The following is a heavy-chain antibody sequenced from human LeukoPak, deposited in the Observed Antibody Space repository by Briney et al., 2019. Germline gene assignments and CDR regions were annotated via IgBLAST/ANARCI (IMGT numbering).Heavy chain of an antibody. CDR2: INSDGSRT. J-gene: IGHJ6*02. Sequence: PGGSLRLSCAASGFTFSSNWMHWVRQAPGKGLVWVSDINSDGSRTNYADSVKGRFTTSRDNAKNTLYLQMNSLRAEDTAVYYCGRDSNYAMDVWGQGTTVTVSS. D-gene: IGHD4-11*01. CDR1: GFTFSSNW. CDR3: GRDSNYAMDV. V-gene: IGHV3-74*01.